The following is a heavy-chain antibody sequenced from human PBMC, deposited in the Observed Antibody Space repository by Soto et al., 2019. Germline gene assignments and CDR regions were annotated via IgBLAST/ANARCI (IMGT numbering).Heavy chain of an antibody. J-gene: IGHJ5*02. CDR3: ARGHIVVVPTVGWFDP. CDR2: MFHSGST. V-gene: IGHV4-38-2*01. D-gene: IGHD2-2*01. Sequence: PSETLSLTCAVSGCFISSGYYWGWIRQPPGKGLEWIGSMFHSGSTHYNPSLKSRVTISVDTSKNHFSLRLSSVTASDTAVYYCARGHIVVVPTVGWFDPWGQGTLVTVSS. CDR1: GCFISSGYY.